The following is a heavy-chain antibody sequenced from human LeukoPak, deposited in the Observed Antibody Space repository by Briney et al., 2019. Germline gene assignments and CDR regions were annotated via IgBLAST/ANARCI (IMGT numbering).Heavy chain of an antibody. J-gene: IGHJ4*02. CDR3: ARWGHYDSSGYCDY. D-gene: IGHD3-22*01. Sequence: QPGRSLRLSCAASGFTFSSYGMHWVRQAPGKGLEWVAVIWYDGSNKYYADSVKGRFTISRDNSKNTLYLQMNGLRAEDTAVYYCARWGHYDSSGYCDYWGQGTLVTVSS. CDR2: IWYDGSNK. V-gene: IGHV3-33*01. CDR1: GFTFSSYG.